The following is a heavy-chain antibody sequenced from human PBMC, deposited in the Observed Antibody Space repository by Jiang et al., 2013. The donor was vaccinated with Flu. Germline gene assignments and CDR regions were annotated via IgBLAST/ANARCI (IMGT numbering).Heavy chain of an antibody. CDR3: VNVWGYMTFDH. Sequence: KPTQTLTLTCTVSGISLSITGVGVGWIRQPPGKAPEWLALIYWDGHKRYNPSLKSRLSITKDTSKEEVVLTMTDMDPVDTGTYFCVNVWGYMTFDHWGQGTLVTVSS. CDR2: IYWDGHK. CDR1: GISLSITGVG. V-gene: IGHV2-5*04. J-gene: IGHJ4*02. D-gene: IGHD3-16*01.